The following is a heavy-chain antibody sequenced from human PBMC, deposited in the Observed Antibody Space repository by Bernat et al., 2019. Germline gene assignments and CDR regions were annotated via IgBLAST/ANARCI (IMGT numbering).Heavy chain of an antibody. CDR2: IKQDGSEK. Sequence: EVQLVESGGGLVQPGGSLRLSCAASGFTFSSYWMSWVRQAPGKGLEWVANIKQDGSEKYYVDSVKGRFTISRDNAKNSLYLQMNSLGAEDTAVYCCASYGSSWNYYDYWGQGTRVTVSS. J-gene: IGHJ4*02. CDR3: ASYGSSWNYYDY. V-gene: IGHV3-7*01. CDR1: GFTFSSYW. D-gene: IGHD6-13*01.